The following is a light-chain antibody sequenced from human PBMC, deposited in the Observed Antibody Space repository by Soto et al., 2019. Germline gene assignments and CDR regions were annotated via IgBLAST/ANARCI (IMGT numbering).Light chain of an antibody. V-gene: IGKV3-20*01. CDR2: DAS. CDR3: QQYGSSPIT. Sequence: EIVLTQSPGTLSLSPGERTTLSCRASQSGSSTYLAWYQQKPGQAPRLLIYDASSRATGIPDRFSGSGSGTDFTLTISRLEPEDYAVYYCQQYGSSPITFGQGTRLEIK. J-gene: IGKJ5*01. CDR1: QSGSSTY.